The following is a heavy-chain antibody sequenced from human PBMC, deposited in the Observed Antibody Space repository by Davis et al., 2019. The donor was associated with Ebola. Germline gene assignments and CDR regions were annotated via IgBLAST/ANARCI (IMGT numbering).Heavy chain of an antibody. CDR2: IYYSGST. CDR3: ARAHCSGGSCYYGYYYGMDV. CDR1: GGSFSGYY. D-gene: IGHD2-15*01. J-gene: IGHJ6*02. V-gene: IGHV4-59*01. Sequence: GSLRLSCAVYGGSFSGYYWSWIRQPPGKGLEWIGYIYYSGSTNYNPSLKSRVTISVDTSKNQFSLKLNSVTAADTAVYFCARAHCSGGSCYYGYYYGMDVWGQGTTVTVSS.